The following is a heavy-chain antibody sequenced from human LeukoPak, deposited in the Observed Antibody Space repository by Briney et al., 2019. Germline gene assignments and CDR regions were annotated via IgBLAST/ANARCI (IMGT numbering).Heavy chain of an antibody. CDR3: ARYTTDGDYYFDY. V-gene: IGHV4-34*01. D-gene: IGHD5-24*01. Sequence: SETLSLTCAVYGGSFSGYYWSWIRQPPGKGLEWIGEINHSGSTNYNPSLKSRVTISVDTSKNQFSLKLSSVTAADTAVYYCARYTTDGDYYFDYWGQGTLVTVSS. CDR2: INHSGST. J-gene: IGHJ4*02. CDR1: GGSFSGYY.